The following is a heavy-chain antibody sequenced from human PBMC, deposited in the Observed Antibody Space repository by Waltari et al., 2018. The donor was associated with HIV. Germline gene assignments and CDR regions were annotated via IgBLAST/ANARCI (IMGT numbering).Heavy chain of an antibody. CDR2: ISAGGTK. D-gene: IGHD6-19*01. J-gene: IGHJ6*02. V-gene: IGHV3-48*03. CDR3: AKAVGDTSGRYWGGDV. CDR1: GFTFSNYE. Sequence: EVQLVASGGGLVQPGGSLRLPCAGSGFTFSNYEMPWVRQAPGKGLEWISYISAGGTKYYADSVKGRFSISRDNAKNSLYLQMNSLRAEDTAVYYCAKAVGDTSGRYWGGDVWGQGTTVTVSS.